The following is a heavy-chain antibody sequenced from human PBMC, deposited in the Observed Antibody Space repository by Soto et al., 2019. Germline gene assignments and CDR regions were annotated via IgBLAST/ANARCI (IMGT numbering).Heavy chain of an antibody. CDR3: GRGRSGQIVVFY. CDR1: GYTFTGHY. Sequence: ASVKVSCKASGYTFTGHYVHWVRQAPEQGPEWMGEIGPESGATRYAQKFQGRVTMTRDMSITTVYMELNNLSPDDTAVYYCGRGRSGQIVVFYWGQGTPVTVSS. D-gene: IGHD5-12*01. CDR2: IGPESGAT. V-gene: IGHV1-2*02. J-gene: IGHJ4*02.